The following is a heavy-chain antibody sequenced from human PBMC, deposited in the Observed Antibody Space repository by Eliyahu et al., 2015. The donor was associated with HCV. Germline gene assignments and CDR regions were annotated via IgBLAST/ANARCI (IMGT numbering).Heavy chain of an antibody. V-gene: IGHV3-73*02. CDR1: GFTFSGSA. CDR3: TRRIAAAGREGDY. D-gene: IGHD6-13*01. CDR2: IRSKANSYAT. J-gene: IGHJ4*02. Sequence: EVQLVESGGGLVQPGGSLKLSCAASGFTFSGSAMQWVRQASGKGLEWVGRIRSKANSYATAYAASVKGRFTISRDDSKNTAYLQMNSLKTEDTAVYYCTRRIAAAGREGDYWGQGTLVTVSS.